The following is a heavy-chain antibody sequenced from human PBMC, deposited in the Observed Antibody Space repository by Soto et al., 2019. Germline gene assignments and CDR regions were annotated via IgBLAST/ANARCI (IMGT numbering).Heavy chain of an antibody. CDR1: GFRFSDYY. CDR3: ARGNALYDY. Sequence: GGSLRLSCAASGFRFSDYYMSWIRQAPGKGLEWVSYIRSSDNTRYYADSVKGRFTISRDNAKNSLYLQMNSLRAEETAVYYCARGNALYDYWGQAILATVSS. D-gene: IGHD2-2*01. J-gene: IGHJ4*02. V-gene: IGHV3-11*01. CDR2: IRSSDNTR.